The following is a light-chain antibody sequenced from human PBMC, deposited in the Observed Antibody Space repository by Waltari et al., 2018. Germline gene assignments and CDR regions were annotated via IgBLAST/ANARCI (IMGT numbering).Light chain of an antibody. CDR3: QSYDNSLNAVI. J-gene: IGLJ2*01. V-gene: IGLV1-40*01. CDR2: GNN. CDR1: FSNIGTSYD. Sequence: QSVLTQPPSVSGAPGQRVTISCTGSFSNIGTSYDVHWYRQVPGTAPKLLIYGNNKRPSGVPDRVSGSKSGTSASLAITGLQAEEEADYFCQSYDNSLNAVIFGGGTKLTVL.